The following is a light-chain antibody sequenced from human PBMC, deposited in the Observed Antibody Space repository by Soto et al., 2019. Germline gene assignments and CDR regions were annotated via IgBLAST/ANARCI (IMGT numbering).Light chain of an antibody. V-gene: IGLV1-44*01. Sequence: QSVLTQAPSASGTPGQRVTISCSGSDSNIGGNPVSWYQQLPVTAPKLLIYNNDQRPSGVPDRFSDSKSGTSASLAISGLQSEDEAEYYCASWDDNLDGVVFGGGTQLTVL. CDR2: NND. J-gene: IGLJ7*01. CDR1: DSNIGGNP. CDR3: ASWDDNLDGVV.